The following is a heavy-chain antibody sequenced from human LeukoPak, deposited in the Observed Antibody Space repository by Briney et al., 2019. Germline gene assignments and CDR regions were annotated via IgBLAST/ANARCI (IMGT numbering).Heavy chain of an antibody. CDR2: INHSGST. J-gene: IGHJ5*02. V-gene: IGHV4-34*01. CDR1: GGSFSGYY. CDR3: ARHFLGGPIIFTVVTPGGWFDP. D-gene: IGHD4-23*01. Sequence: SETLSLTCAVYGGSFSGYYWSWIRQPPGKGLEWIGEINHSGSTNYNPSLKSRVTISVDTSKNQFSLKLSSVTAADTAVYYCARHFLGGPIIFTVVTPGGWFDPWGQGTLVTVSS.